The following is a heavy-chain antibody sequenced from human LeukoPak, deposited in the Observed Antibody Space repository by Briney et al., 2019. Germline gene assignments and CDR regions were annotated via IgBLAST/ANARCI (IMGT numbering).Heavy chain of an antibody. CDR3: AKGLTRRYLDY. V-gene: IGHV3-48*03. D-gene: IGHD3-9*01. Sequence: GGSLRLSCAASGFTFSSYEMNWVRQAPGKGLEWLSYITNTGSTIYYADSVKGRFTISRDNSKNTLYLQMNSLRAEDTAVYYCAKGLTRRYLDYWGQGTLVTVSS. CDR1: GFTFSSYE. J-gene: IGHJ4*02. CDR2: ITNTGSTI.